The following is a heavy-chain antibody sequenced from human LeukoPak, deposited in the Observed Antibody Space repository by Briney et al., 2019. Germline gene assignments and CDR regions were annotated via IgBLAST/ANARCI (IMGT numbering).Heavy chain of an antibody. CDR2: ISWNSGNI. D-gene: IGHD3-22*01. CDR3: AKSLHDSSGYYYFDY. CDR1: GFTFDDYA. Sequence: GGSLRLSCAASGFTFDDYAMHWVRQAPGKGLEWVSGISWNSGNIGYADSVKGRFTISRDNAKNSLYLQMNSLRAEDMALYYCAKSLHDSSGYYYFDYWGQGTLVTVSS. V-gene: IGHV3-9*03. J-gene: IGHJ4*02.